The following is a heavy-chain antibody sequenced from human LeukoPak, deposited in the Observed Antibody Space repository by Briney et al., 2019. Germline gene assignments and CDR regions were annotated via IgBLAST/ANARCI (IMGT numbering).Heavy chain of an antibody. CDR1: GGSLNSGDYY. D-gene: IGHD4-17*01. J-gene: IGHJ4*02. CDR2: IYHSGST. CDR3: ARGYGDYVPGPFDY. V-gene: IGHV4-30-2*01. Sequence: SETLSLTCTVSGGSLNSGDYYWSWIRQPPGKGLEWIGYIYHSGSTYYNPSLKSRVTISVDRSKSQFSLKLSSVTAADTAVYYCARGYGDYVPGPFDYWGQGTLVTVSS.